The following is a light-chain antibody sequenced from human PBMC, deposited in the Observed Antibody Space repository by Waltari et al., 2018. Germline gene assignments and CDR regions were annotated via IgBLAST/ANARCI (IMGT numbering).Light chain of an antibody. CDR1: NIGNKN. CDR2: RGR. CDR3: QVWDSSTVV. J-gene: IGLJ2*01. V-gene: IGLV3-9*01. Sequence: SYELTQPLSVSVALGQTARISCGGNNIGNKNVHWYQQKPGQAPVLVIYRGRNRPSSIPERFSGSNSGNMATLTISRAQAGDEADFYCQVWDSSTVVFGGGTKLTVL.